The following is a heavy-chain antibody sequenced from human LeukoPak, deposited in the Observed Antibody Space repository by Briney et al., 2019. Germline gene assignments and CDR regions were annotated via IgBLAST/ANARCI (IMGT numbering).Heavy chain of an antibody. CDR1: GFNFNTYA. V-gene: IGHV3-30*04. D-gene: IGHD3-22*01. J-gene: IGHJ4*01. CDR3: ARQEARGYYYEGLDF. Sequence: GGSLRLSCVASGFNFNTYAIHWVRQAPGRGLEWVSLVSYNGRRKDYAASVMGRFTIDRDNSKNTVYLQMNFLSPDDTAVYFCARQEARGYYYEGLDFWGQGSLVTVSS. CDR2: VSYNGRRK.